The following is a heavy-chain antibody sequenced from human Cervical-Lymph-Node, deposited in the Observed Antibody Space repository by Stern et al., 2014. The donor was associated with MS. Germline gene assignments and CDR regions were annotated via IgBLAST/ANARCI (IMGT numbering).Heavy chain of an antibody. CDR1: GDSMSNFAYY. Sequence: QLQLQESGPGLLKPSETLSLTCTVSGDSMSNFAYYWGWIRQPPGKGLEYIGSIYYSGRTYYNPSLKSRVTISVDMSRDQFSLNFPSVTAADTAVYFCARLKGGSTSWDTSYHYAMDVWGQGTTVTVSS. CDR2: IYYSGRT. D-gene: IGHD2-2*01. V-gene: IGHV4-39*01. CDR3: ARLKGGSTSWDTSYHYAMDV. J-gene: IGHJ6*02.